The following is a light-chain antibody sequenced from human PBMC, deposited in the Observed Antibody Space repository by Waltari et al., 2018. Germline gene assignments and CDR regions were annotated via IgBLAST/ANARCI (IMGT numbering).Light chain of an antibody. V-gene: IGLV1-44*01. CDR3: SSWDDSVIGPV. Sequence: QSVLTQPPSASGTPGQRVTISCSGSSSHIGSKTVNWYQQLPGTAPKLLIFSNNQRPSGVPDRFSGSKSGTSASLAINGLLSEDEADYYCSSWDDSVIGPVFGGGTKLTVL. CDR1: SSHIGSKT. J-gene: IGLJ2*01. CDR2: SNN.